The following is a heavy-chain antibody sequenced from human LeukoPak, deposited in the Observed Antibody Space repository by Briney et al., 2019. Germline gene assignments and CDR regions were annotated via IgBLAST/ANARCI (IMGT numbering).Heavy chain of an antibody. Sequence: PGGSLRLSCAASGFTFDDYAMHPVRQALGQDLEWVSGISWNSGSIGYADSVKGRFTISRDNAKNSLYLQMNSLRAEDIALYYCAKGQYSSGWYVFDYWGQGTLVTVSS. J-gene: IGHJ4*02. D-gene: IGHD6-19*01. CDR3: AKGQYSSGWYVFDY. CDR1: GFTFDDYA. V-gene: IGHV3-9*03. CDR2: ISWNSGSI.